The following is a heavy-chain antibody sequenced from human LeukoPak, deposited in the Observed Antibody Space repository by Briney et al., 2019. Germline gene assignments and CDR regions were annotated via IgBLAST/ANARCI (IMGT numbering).Heavy chain of an antibody. Sequence: GGSLRLSCAASGFTFSSYWMSWVRQAPGKGLEWVSAISGSGGSTYYADSVKGRFTISRDNSKNTLYLQMNSLRAEDTAVYYCAKMYCSSTSCLWGPYYFDYWGQGTLVTVSS. CDR3: AKMYCSSTSCLWGPYYFDY. D-gene: IGHD2-2*01. CDR1: GFTFSSYW. J-gene: IGHJ4*02. CDR2: ISGSGGST. V-gene: IGHV3-23*01.